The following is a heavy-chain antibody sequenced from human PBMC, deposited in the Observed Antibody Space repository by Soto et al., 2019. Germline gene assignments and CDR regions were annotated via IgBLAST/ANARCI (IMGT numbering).Heavy chain of an antibody. CDR1: GFTFSSYS. CDR2: ISSSSSYI. D-gene: IGHD3-10*01. Sequence: GGSLRLSCAASGFTFSSYSMNWVRQAPGKGLEWVSSISSSSSYIYYADSVKGRFTISRDNAKNSLYLQMNSLRAEDTAVYYCARDVLWFGELLREDYWGQGTLVTVSS. V-gene: IGHV3-21*01. J-gene: IGHJ4*02. CDR3: ARDVLWFGELLREDY.